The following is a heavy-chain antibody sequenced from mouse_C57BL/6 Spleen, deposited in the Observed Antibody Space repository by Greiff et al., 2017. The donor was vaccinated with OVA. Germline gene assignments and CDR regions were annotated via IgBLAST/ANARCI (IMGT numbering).Heavy chain of an antibody. CDR1: GFNIKDDY. V-gene: IGHV14-4*01. D-gene: IGHD4-1*01. J-gene: IGHJ2*01. Sequence: EVQLQQSGAELVRPGASVKLSCTASGFNIKDDYMHWVKQRPEQGLEWIGWIDPENGDTEYASKFQGKATITADTSSNTAYLQLSSLTSEDTAVYYCTTNYLGRNFDYWGQGTTLTVSS. CDR2: IDPENGDT. CDR3: TTNYLGRNFDY.